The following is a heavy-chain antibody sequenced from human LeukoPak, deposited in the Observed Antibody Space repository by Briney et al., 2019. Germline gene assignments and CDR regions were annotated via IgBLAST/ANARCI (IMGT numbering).Heavy chain of an antibody. CDR3: ARQSMVATGH. V-gene: IGHV4-34*01. D-gene: IGHD5-12*01. CDR1: GGSLTDLW. Sequence: SETLSLTCVVYGGSLTDLWWSWIRQPPGKGLEWIGEINHSGTTYYNPSLKSRVTISLDTSKNQFSLKLSSVTAADTAMYYCARQSMVATGHWGQGTLVTVSS. CDR2: INHSGTT. J-gene: IGHJ4*02.